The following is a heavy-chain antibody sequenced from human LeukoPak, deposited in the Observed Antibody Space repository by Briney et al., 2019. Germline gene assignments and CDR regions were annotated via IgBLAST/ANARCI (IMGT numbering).Heavy chain of an antibody. D-gene: IGHD2-2*01. CDR2: IYPGDSDT. J-gene: IGHJ4*02. CDR1: GYSFTSYW. Sequence: GESLQISCKGSGYSFTSYWIGWVRQMPGKGLEWMGIIYPGDSDTRYSPSFQGQVTISADKSISTAYLQWSSLKASDTAMYYCARGYCSSTSCPGVGDYWGQGTLVTVSS. V-gene: IGHV5-51*01. CDR3: ARGYCSSTSCPGVGDY.